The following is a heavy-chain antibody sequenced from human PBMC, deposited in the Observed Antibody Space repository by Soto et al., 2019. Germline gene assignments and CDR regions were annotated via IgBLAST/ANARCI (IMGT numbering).Heavy chain of an antibody. CDR1: GTSISSTYW. V-gene: IGHV4-4*02. D-gene: IGHD2-21*01. Sequence: SETLSLTCCVSGTSISSTYWWTWVRQSPGKGLEWIGEIYHNGITKYNPSLKSRVSLSVDKSNNQFSLKLTSVTAADTAVYYCATVPPRIVVVLAEFPTWGQRTPVTVSS. CDR2: IYHNGIT. CDR3: ATVPPRIVVVLAEFPT. J-gene: IGHJ4*02.